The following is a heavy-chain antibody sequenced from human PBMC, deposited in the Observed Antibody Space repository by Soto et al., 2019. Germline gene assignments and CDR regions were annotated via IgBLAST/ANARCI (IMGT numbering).Heavy chain of an antibody. CDR3: ARGRNWAEFDY. CDR2: IYYSGST. D-gene: IGHD7-27*01. CDR1: GGSISSYY. V-gene: IGHV4-59*01. J-gene: IGHJ4*02. Sequence: SETLSLTSTVSGGSISSYYWSWIRQPPGKGLEWIGYIYYSGSTNYNPSLKSRVTISVDTSKNQFSLKLSSVTAADTAVYYCARGRNWAEFDYWGQGTLVTVSS.